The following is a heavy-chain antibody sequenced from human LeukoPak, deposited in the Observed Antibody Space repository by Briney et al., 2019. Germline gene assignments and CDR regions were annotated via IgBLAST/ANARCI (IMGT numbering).Heavy chain of an antibody. Sequence: GGSLRLSCTASGFTVRSNYMSWVRQSPRKGLEWVSIMYSGGSTYYADSVKGRFTISRDNSKNTLYLQMNSLRAEDTAVYYCAKDRAFYYDSSGYYPDAFDIWGQGTMVTVSS. CDR3: AKDRAFYYDSSGYYPDAFDI. V-gene: IGHV3-53*01. D-gene: IGHD3-22*01. CDR1: GFTVRSNY. J-gene: IGHJ3*02. CDR2: MYSGGST.